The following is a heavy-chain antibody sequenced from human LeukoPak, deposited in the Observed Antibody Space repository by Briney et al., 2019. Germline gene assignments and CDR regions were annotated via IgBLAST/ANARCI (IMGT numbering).Heavy chain of an antibody. D-gene: IGHD3-22*01. Sequence: GGSLRRSCAASGFTFSSYSMNWVRQAPGKGLEWVSSISSSSSYIYYADSVKGRFTTSRDNSKNTLYLQMNSLRAEDTAVYYCAREPDSSGGGFDIWGQGTMVTVSS. CDR3: AREPDSSGGGFDI. CDR1: GFTFSSYS. J-gene: IGHJ3*02. CDR2: ISSSSSYI. V-gene: IGHV3-21*04.